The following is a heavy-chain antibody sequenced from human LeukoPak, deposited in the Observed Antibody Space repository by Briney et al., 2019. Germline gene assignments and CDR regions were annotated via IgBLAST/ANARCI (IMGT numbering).Heavy chain of an antibody. J-gene: IGHJ3*02. CDR3: ARRGDSSTWYSGDAFDI. CDR1: GYSFTSYW. D-gene: IGHD6-13*01. Sequence: GESLKISCKGSGYSFTSYWIGWVRQMPGKGLEWMGIIYPGDSDTRYIPSFQGQVPISADKSISTAYLQWSSLTASDTAMYYCARRGDSSTWYSGDAFDIWGQGTMVTVSS. CDR2: IYPGDSDT. V-gene: IGHV5-51*01.